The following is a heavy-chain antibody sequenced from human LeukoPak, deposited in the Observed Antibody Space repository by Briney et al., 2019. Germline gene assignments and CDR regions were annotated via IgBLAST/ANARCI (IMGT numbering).Heavy chain of an antibody. CDR3: SRNGLVDFDY. J-gene: IGHJ4*02. CDR2: IRRRAYGGAA. V-gene: IGHV3-49*04. Sequence: GGSLRLSCTTSGFAFDDFAMSWVRRPAGKGLEWVGFIRRRAYGGAAEYAASVKGRFIVSRDDSKGIAYLQMNSLKTEDTAVYYCSRNGLVDFDYWGQGSRVIVSP. CDR1: GFAFDDFA.